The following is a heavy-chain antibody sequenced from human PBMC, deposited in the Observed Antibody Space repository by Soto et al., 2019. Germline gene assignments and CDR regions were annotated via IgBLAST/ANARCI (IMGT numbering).Heavy chain of an antibody. Sequence: ASVKVSCKASGYTFTSYGISWVRQAPGQGLEWMGWISAYNGNTNYAQKLQGRGTMTTDTSTSTAYMGLRSLRSDDTAVYYCARVGGILTGYARFDPWGQGTLVTVSS. CDR3: ARVGGILTGYARFDP. V-gene: IGHV1-18*01. CDR2: ISAYNGNT. CDR1: GYTFTSYG. J-gene: IGHJ5*02. D-gene: IGHD3-9*01.